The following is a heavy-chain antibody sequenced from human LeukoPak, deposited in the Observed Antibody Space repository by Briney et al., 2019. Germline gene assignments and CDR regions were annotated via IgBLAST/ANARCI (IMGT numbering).Heavy chain of an antibody. Sequence: GGSLRLSCAASAITFSTYAMSWVRQAPGKGLECVSVISGGAGSTYYADSVKGRFTISRDNSKNTLYLQMNSLRAEDTAVYYCAKDRVLRAIGGYFDYWGQGTLVTVSS. D-gene: IGHD3-16*01. CDR1: AITFSTYA. CDR2: ISGGAGST. J-gene: IGHJ4*02. CDR3: AKDRVLRAIGGYFDY. V-gene: IGHV3-23*01.